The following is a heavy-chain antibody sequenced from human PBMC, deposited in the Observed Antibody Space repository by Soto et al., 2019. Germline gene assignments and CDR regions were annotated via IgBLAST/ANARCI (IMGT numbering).Heavy chain of an antibody. Sequence: PSETLSLTCTVSGGSISSYYWSWIRQPPGKGLEWIGYIYYSGSTNYNPSLKSRVTISVDTSKNQFSLKLSSVTAADTAVYYCARGRGYCTNGVCHPGGWFDHWGQGTLVTVSS. CDR2: IYYSGST. V-gene: IGHV4-59*01. D-gene: IGHD2-8*01. J-gene: IGHJ5*02. CDR1: GGSISSYY. CDR3: ARGRGYCTNGVCHPGGWFDH.